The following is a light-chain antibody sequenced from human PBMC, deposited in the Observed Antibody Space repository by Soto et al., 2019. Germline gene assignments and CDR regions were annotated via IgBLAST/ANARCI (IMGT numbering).Light chain of an antibody. J-gene: IGKJ1*01. CDR2: DAS. Sequence: DIVLTQSPGTRSLSPGERAILSCRASQSLTTNLAWYQQKPGQSPRLLIYDASNRATGIPARFSGSGSGTDFTLTISSLEPEAFAFYFCQQRSHWPTFGQGTKVDIK. V-gene: IGKV3-11*01. CDR3: QQRSHWPT. CDR1: QSLTTN.